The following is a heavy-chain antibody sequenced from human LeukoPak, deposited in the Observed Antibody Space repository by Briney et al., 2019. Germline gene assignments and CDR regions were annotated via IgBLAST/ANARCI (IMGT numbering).Heavy chain of an antibody. D-gene: IGHD3-22*01. V-gene: IGHV3-23*01. CDR2: ISGSGGST. Sequence: GGSLRLSCAASGFTFSSYAMSWVRQAPGKGLEWVSAISGSGGSTYYADSVKGRFTISRDNSKNTLYLQMNSLRAEDTAVYYCAKSITYDSSGYSRTYYFDYWGQGTLVTVSS. J-gene: IGHJ4*02. CDR3: AKSITYDSSGYSRTYYFDY. CDR1: GFTFSSYA.